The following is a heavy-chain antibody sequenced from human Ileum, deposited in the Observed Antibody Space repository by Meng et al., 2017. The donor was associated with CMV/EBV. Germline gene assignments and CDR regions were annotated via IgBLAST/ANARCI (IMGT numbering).Heavy chain of an antibody. CDR2: IHQDGSGK. CDR1: GFTFSDYW. V-gene: IGHV3-7*01. Sequence: GESLKISCAASGFTFSDYWMTWVRQAPGKGLEWVASIHQDGSGKYYVESLKGRITISRDNAKNSLCLQMDSLRAEDTAVYYCARDLDYWGQGTLVTVSS. J-gene: IGHJ4*02. CDR3: ARDLDY.